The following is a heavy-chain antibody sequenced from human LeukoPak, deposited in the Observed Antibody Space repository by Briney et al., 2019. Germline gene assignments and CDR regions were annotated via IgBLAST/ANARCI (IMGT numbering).Heavy chain of an antibody. D-gene: IGHD2/OR15-2a*01. CDR1: GGSISSYY. CDR2: IYYSGST. Sequence: AETLSLTCTVSGGSISSYYWSWIRQPPGKGLEWIGYIYYSGSTNYNPSLKSRVTISVDTSKNQFSLKLSSVTAADTAVYYCARDYLGGFDYWGQGTLVTVSS. CDR3: ARDYLGGFDY. J-gene: IGHJ4*02. V-gene: IGHV4-59*01.